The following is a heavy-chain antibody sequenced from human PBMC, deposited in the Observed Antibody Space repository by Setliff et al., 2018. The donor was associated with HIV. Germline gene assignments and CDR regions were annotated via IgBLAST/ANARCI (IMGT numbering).Heavy chain of an antibody. CDR1: GGFMNNYS. D-gene: IGHD3-3*01. Sequence: SETLSLTCSVSGGFMNNYSWNWIRQPAGKGLEWIGRIYASGNSNYNPSLKDRVTMSMDASRNFFSLEMTSVAAADTAMYFCVRGGGEHYSLFSGYYTPWGGFWGQGTLVTVSS. J-gene: IGHJ4*02. CDR2: IYASGNS. V-gene: IGHV4-4*07. CDR3: VRGGGEHYSLFSGYYTPWGGF.